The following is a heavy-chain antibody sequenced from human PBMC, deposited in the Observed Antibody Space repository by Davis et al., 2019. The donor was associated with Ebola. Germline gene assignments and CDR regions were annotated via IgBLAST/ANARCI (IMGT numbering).Heavy chain of an antibody. CDR3: ARSTPVGGYY. D-gene: IGHD3-16*01. CDR2: VYHTGGT. V-gene: IGHV4-59*08. J-gene: IGHJ4*02. Sequence: MPSETLSLTCTLSGGSITGYYWSWIRQPPGKGLEWIGYVYHTGGTEYNPSLKSRVTMSVDTSRSQFSLRLSSVTAADTAVYYCARSTPVGGYYWGQGTLVTVSS. CDR1: GGSITGYY.